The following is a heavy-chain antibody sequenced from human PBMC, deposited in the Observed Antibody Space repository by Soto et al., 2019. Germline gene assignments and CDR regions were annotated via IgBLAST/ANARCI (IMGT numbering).Heavy chain of an antibody. V-gene: IGHV1-69*13. CDR1: GGTFSSYA. CDR2: IIPIFGTA. CDR3: ATGTDYYPSSCYYFDAFDI. Sequence: SVKVSCKASGGTFSSYAISWVRQAPGQGLEWMGGIIPIFGTANYAQKFQGRVTITADESTSTAYMELSSLRSEDTAVYYCATGTDYYPSSCYYFDAFDIWGQGTMVT. D-gene: IGHD3-22*01. J-gene: IGHJ3*02.